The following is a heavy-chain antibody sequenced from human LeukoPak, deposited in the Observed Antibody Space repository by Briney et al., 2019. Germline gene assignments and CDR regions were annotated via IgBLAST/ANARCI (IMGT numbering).Heavy chain of an antibody. CDR1: GYTFTSYA. V-gene: IGHV1-8*01. CDR3: ARTYYGSGSYYGY. D-gene: IGHD3-10*01. Sequence: ASVMVSCKASGYTFTSYAINWVRQATGQGLEWMGWMNPNSGNTGYAQKFQGRVTMTRNTSISTAYMELSSLRSEDTAVYYCARTYYGSGSYYGYWGQGILVTVSS. J-gene: IGHJ4*02. CDR2: MNPNSGNT.